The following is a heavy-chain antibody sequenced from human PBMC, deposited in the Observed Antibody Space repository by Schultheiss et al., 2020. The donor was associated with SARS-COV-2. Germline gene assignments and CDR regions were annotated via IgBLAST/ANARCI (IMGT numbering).Heavy chain of an antibody. Sequence: GESLKISCAASGFTFSSYSMNWVRQAPGKGLEWVSYISSSSSTIYYADSVKGRFTISRDNAKNSVFLQMNNVRAEDTAVYYCARDVGDAFDMWGQGTMVTVSS. CDR3: ARDVGDAFDM. CDR2: ISSSSSTI. V-gene: IGHV3-48*04. D-gene: IGHD1-26*01. CDR1: GFTFSSYS. J-gene: IGHJ3*02.